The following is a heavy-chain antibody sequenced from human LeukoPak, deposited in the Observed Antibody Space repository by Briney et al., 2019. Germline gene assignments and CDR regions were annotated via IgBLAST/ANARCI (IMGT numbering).Heavy chain of an antibody. CDR3: ARQEYCSGGSCYTWFDP. Sequence: GESLKISCKGSGYSFTNYWIGWVRQMPGRGLEWMGIIYPADSDIRYSPSFQGQVTISADKSISTAYLQWSSLKASDTAMYYCARQEYCSGGSCYTWFDPWGQGTLVTVSS. CDR2: IYPADSDI. CDR1: GYSFTNYW. J-gene: IGHJ5*02. D-gene: IGHD2-15*01. V-gene: IGHV5-51*01.